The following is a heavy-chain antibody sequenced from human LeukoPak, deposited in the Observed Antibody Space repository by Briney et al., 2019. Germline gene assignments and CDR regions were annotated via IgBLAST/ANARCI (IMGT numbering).Heavy chain of an antibody. CDR2: INHSGST. V-gene: IGHV4-34*01. CDR1: GGSFRGYY. J-gene: IGHJ3*02. Sequence: SETLSLTCAVYGGSFRGYYWSWIRQPPGKGLEWIGEINHSGSTNYNPSLKSRVTISVDTSKNQFSLKLSSVTAADTALYCCARSYNWKRGGAFDIWGQGTMVTVSS. D-gene: IGHD1-20*01. CDR3: ARSYNWKRGGAFDI.